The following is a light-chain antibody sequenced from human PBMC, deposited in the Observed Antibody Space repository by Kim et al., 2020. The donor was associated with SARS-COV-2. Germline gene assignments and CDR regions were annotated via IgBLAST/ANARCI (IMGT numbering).Light chain of an antibody. CDR2: GAL. Sequence: FSPGEGATLSCRASLSVGSNLAWYQQRPGQAPRLLIYGALNRANGIPDRFRGSGSGTDFTLTISRLEPEDFAVYYCQHYGSSPFNFGPGTKVDIK. CDR3: QHYGSSPFN. V-gene: IGKV3-20*01. J-gene: IGKJ3*01. CDR1: LSVGSN.